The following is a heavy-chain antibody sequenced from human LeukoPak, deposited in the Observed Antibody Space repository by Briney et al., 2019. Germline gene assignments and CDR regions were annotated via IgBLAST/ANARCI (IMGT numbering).Heavy chain of an antibody. CDR2: ISGSGGST. J-gene: IGHJ4*02. Sequence: GGSLRLSCAASGFTFSSFAMTWVRQAPGKGLQWVSAISGSGGSTYYADSVKGRFTISRDNSKNTLYLQMNSLRAEDTAVYYCAKAQRIVGATPYFDYWGQGTLVTVSS. CDR3: AKAQRIVGATPYFDY. CDR1: GFTFSSFA. V-gene: IGHV3-23*01. D-gene: IGHD1-26*01.